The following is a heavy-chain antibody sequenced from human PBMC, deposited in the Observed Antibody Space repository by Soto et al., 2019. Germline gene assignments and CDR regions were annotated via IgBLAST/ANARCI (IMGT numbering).Heavy chain of an antibody. Sequence: PSQTLSLTCAISGDSVSSNSAAWNWIRQSPSRGLEWLGRTYYRSKWYNDYAVSVKSRITINPDTSKNHFSLQLKSVTPEDTALYYCASIEPGGSGGGGDYWGQGNLVTVSS. D-gene: IGHD6-19*01. J-gene: IGHJ4*02. V-gene: IGHV6-1*01. CDR3: ASIEPGGSGGGGDY. CDR2: TYYRSKWYN. CDR1: GDSVSSNSAA.